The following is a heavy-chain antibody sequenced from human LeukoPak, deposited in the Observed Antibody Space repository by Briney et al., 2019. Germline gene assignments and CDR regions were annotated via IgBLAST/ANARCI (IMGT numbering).Heavy chain of an antibody. V-gene: IGHV4-34*01. CDR3: ARGRISMVRGARPNYYFDY. CDR2: INHSGST. CDR1: GGSFSGYY. Sequence: PSETLSLTCAVYGGSFSGYYWSWIRQPSGKGLEWIGEINHSGSTNYNPSLKSRVTISVDTSKNQFSLKLSSVTAADTAVYYCARGRISMVRGARPNYYFDYWGQGTLVTVSS. J-gene: IGHJ4*02. D-gene: IGHD3-10*01.